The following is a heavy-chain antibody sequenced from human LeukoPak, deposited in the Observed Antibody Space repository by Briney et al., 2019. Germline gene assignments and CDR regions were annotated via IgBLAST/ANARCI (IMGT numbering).Heavy chain of an antibody. CDR1: GGSISSSSYY. CDR3: ARQSGSSSGLDY. D-gene: IGHD6-6*01. Sequence: TTSQTLSLTCTVSGGSISSSSYYWGWIRQPPGKGLEWIGSIYYSGSTYYNPPLKSRVTISVDTSKNQFSLKLSSVTAADTAVYYCARQSGSSSGLDYWGQGTLVTVSS. V-gene: IGHV4-39*01. CDR2: IYYSGST. J-gene: IGHJ4*02.